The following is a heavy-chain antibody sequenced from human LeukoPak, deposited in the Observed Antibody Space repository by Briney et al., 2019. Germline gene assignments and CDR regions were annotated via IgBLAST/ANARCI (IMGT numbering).Heavy chain of an antibody. D-gene: IGHD3-10*01. J-gene: IGHJ3*02. CDR3: AREGEGAFDI. CDR1: GYTFTSYA. CDR2: IIPIFGTA. V-gene: IGHV1-69*05. Sequence: SVKVSCKASGYTFTSYAMNWVRQAPGQGLEWMGGIIPIFGTANYAQKFQGRVTITTDESTSTAYMELSSLRSEDTAVYYCAREGEGAFDIWGQGTMVTVSS.